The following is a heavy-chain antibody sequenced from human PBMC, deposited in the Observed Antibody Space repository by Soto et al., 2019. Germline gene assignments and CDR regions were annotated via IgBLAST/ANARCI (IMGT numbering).Heavy chain of an antibody. Sequence: SVKVSCKASGDTFSCYTINWVRQAPGLGLEWMGRVNPILSMSNYAQKFQGRVTMTADKSTSTAYMELRSLRSEDTAFYYCATSYGSGYRAFDYWGQGALVTAPQ. J-gene: IGHJ4*02. CDR3: ATSYGSGYRAFDY. CDR2: VNPILSMS. CDR1: GDTFSCYT. V-gene: IGHV1-69*02. D-gene: IGHD3-10*01.